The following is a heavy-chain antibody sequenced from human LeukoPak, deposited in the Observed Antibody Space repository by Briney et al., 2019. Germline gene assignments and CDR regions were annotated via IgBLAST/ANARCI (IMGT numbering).Heavy chain of an antibody. D-gene: IGHD6-19*01. CDR1: GFTFSSYA. CDR2: ISGSGGST. V-gene: IGHV3-23*01. Sequence: GGSLRLSCAASGFTFSSYAMSWVRQAPGKGLEWVSAISGSGGSTYYADSVKGRFTISRDDSKNTLYLQMNSLRAEDTAVYYCAKVEGYSSGWPGLDYWGQGTLVTVSS. CDR3: AKVEGYSSGWPGLDY. J-gene: IGHJ4*02.